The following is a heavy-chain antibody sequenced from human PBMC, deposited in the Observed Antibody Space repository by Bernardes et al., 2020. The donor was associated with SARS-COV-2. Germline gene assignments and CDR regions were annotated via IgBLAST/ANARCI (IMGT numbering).Heavy chain of an antibody. CDR3: ARDPPYYYDSSGYDYYYGMDV. V-gene: IGHV3-33*01. CDR1: GCTFSSYG. J-gene: IGHJ6*02. Sequence: GGSLRLSCAASGCTFSSYGMPWVRQAPGKGPEWVAVIWYDGSNKYYADSVKGRFTISRDNSKNTLYLQMNSLRAEDTAVYYCARDPPYYYDSSGYDYYYGMDVWGQGTTVTVSS. CDR2: IWYDGSNK. D-gene: IGHD3-22*01.